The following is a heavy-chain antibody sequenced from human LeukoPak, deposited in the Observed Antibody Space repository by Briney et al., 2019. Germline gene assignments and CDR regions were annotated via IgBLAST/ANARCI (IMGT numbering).Heavy chain of an antibody. CDR3: ARESDYYDSSGYFEGEDY. J-gene: IGHJ4*02. CDR2: IKQDGSEK. V-gene: IGHV3-7*01. Sequence: GGSLRLSCAASGFTFSSYWMSWVRQAPGKGLECVANIKQDGSEKYYVDSVKGRFTISRDNAKNSLYLQMNSLRAEDTAVYYCARESDYYDSSGYFEGEDYWGQGTLVTVSS. CDR1: GFTFSSYW. D-gene: IGHD3-22*01.